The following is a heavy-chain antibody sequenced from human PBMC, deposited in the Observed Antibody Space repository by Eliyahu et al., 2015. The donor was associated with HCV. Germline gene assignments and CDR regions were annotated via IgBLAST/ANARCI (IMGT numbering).Heavy chain of an antibody. CDR3: AILGGSFDF. CDR1: GFTFSSYA. Sequence: EVQLLESGGGLVQPGGSLRLSCAASGFTFSSYAMXWVRQAPGKGLEWVSDISGSAASTYYAASVKGRFTISRDNSKNTLYLQMNSLRAEDTAVYHCAILGGSFDFWGQGTLVPVSS. CDR2: ISGSAAST. V-gene: IGHV3-23*01. J-gene: IGHJ4*02.